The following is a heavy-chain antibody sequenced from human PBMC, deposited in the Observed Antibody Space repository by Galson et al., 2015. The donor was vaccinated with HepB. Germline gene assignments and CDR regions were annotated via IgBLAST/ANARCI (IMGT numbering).Heavy chain of an antibody. Sequence: SLRLSCAASGFTFTTYDMHWVRQTTGKGLEWVSGIGTAGDTYYPGSVKGRFTISRENAKNSLYLQMNGLRAGDTAVYYCARGRYYYGSGSYLGDAFDIWGQGTMVTVSS. CDR1: GFTFTTYD. V-gene: IGHV3-13*01. D-gene: IGHD3-10*01. CDR3: ARGRYYYGSGSYLGDAFDI. J-gene: IGHJ3*02. CDR2: IGTAGDT.